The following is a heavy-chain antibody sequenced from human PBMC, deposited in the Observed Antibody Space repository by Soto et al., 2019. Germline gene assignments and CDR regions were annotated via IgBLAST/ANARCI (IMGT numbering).Heavy chain of an antibody. CDR1: GFTFGGYA. CDR2: IRSKAYYGTT. J-gene: IGHJ4*02. D-gene: IGHD2-21*02. CDR3: TRAPFAVETAPTKFDF. V-gene: IGHV3-49*04. Sequence: GGSLRLSCSASGFTFGGYAMSWVRLAPGKGLELVGFIRSKAYYGTTEYAASVRGRFTISRDDSRSTAYLQMNSLKSEDTAVYFCTRAPFAVETAPTKFDFWGQGTPVTVSS.